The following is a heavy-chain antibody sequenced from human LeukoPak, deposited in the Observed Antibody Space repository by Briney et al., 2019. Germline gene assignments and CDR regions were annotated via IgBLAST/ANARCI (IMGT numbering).Heavy chain of an antibody. Sequence: GGSLRLSCAASGFTFSRYGMHWVRQAPGKGLEWVIFIRYDGSNKYYADSVKGRFTISRDNSKNTLYLRMNSLRAEDTAVYYCARDGSSSHYYYYYMDVWGKGTTVTVSS. CDR3: ARDGSSSHYYYYYMDV. CDR2: IRYDGSNK. CDR1: GFTFSRYG. D-gene: IGHD6-13*01. J-gene: IGHJ6*03. V-gene: IGHV3-30*02.